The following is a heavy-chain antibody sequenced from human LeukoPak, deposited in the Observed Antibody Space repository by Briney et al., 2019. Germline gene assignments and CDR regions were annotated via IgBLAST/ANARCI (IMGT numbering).Heavy chain of an antibody. CDR2: INPNSGGT. CDR3: ARDQPPDSSGWYNYYYGMDV. V-gene: IGHV1-2*02. Sequence: ASVKVSCEASGYTFTGYYMHWVRQAPGQGLEWMGWINPNSGGTNYAQKFQGRVTMTRDTSISTAYMELSRLRSDDTAVYYCARDQPPDSSGWYNYYYGMDVWGQGTTVTVSS. CDR1: GYTFTGYY. J-gene: IGHJ6*02. D-gene: IGHD6-19*01.